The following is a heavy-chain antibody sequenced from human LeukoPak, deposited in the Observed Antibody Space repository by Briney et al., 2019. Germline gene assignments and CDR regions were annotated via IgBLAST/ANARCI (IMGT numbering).Heavy chain of an antibody. Sequence: GGSLRLSCTASGFTFGDYAMSWVRQAPGKGLEWVGFIRSKAYGGTTEYAASVKGGFTISRDDSKSIAYLQMNSLKTEDTAVYYCTRDPETMVVNYYYYYMDVWGKGTTVTVSS. CDR3: TRDPETMVVNYYYYYMDV. D-gene: IGHD4-23*01. CDR1: GFTFGDYA. J-gene: IGHJ6*03. CDR2: IRSKAYGGTT. V-gene: IGHV3-49*04.